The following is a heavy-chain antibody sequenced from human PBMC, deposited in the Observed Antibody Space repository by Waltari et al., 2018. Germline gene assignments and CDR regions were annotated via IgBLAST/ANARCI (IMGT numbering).Heavy chain of an antibody. CDR3: ASDRPGYCSGGSCYDY. Sequence: EVQLVESGGGLVQPGGSLRLSCAASGFTFSSYEMNWVRQAPGKGLEWVSYISSSGSTIYYADSVKGRFTISRDNAKNSLYLQMNSLRAEDTAVYYCASDRPGYCSGGSCYDYWGQGTLVTVSS. CDR2: ISSSGSTI. V-gene: IGHV3-48*03. D-gene: IGHD2-15*01. J-gene: IGHJ4*02. CDR1: GFTFSSYE.